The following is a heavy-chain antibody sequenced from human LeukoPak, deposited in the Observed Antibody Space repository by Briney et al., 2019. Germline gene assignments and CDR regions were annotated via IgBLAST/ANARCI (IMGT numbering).Heavy chain of an antibody. V-gene: IGHV4-61*01. CDR1: GGSISSSSYY. J-gene: IGHJ4*02. CDR3: AREDGPFDY. Sequence: SETLSLTCTVSGGSISSSSYYWGWIRQPPGKGLEWIGYIYYSGSTNYNPSLKSRVTISVDTSKNQFSLKLSSVTAADTAVYYCAREDGPFDYWGQGSLVTVSS. CDR2: IYYSGST.